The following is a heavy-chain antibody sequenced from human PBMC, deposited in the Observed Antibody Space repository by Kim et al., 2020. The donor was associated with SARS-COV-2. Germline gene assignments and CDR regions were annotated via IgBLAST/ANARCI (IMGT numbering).Heavy chain of an antibody. J-gene: IGHJ4*02. Sequence: ASVKVSCKASGYTFTSYAMNWVRQAPGQGLEWMGWINTTTGNPTYAQNFTGRFVFSLDTSASTAYLQISSLKAEDTAVYYCARDYYDSSGRNFDYWGQGTPVTVSS. CDR1: GYTFTSYA. V-gene: IGHV7-4-1*02. CDR3: ARDYYDSSGRNFDY. D-gene: IGHD3-22*01. CDR2: INTTTGNP.